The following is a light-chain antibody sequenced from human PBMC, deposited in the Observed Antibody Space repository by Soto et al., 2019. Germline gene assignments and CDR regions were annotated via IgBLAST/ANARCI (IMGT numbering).Light chain of an antibody. V-gene: IGLV2-23*01. Sequence: QSVLTQPASVSGSPGQSITISCTGTSSDVGTYNLVSWYQQHPGKAPKLMIYEGSKRPSGVSDRFSGSKSGNTASLTISGLQAEDEADYHCSSYAGSSTSDVVFGGGTKLTVL. J-gene: IGLJ2*01. CDR2: EGS. CDR3: SSYAGSSTSDVV. CDR1: SSDVGTYNL.